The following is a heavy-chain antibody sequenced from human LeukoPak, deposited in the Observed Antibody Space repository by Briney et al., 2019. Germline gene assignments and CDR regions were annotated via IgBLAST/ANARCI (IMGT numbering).Heavy chain of an antibody. CDR3: ARELGATNYFDY. D-gene: IGHD1-26*01. CDR2: IIPIFGTA. J-gene: IGHJ4*02. CDR1: GGTFSSYA. Sequence: ASVKVSCKASGGTFSSYAISWVRQAPGQGLEWMGGIIPIFGTANYAQKFQGRVTITADKSTSTAYMELSSLRSEDTAVYYCARELGATNYFDYWGQGTLVTVSS. V-gene: IGHV1-69*06.